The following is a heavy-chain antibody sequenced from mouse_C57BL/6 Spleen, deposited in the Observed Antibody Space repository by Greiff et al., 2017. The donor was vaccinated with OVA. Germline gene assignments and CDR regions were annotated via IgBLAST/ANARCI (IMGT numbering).Heavy chain of an antibody. D-gene: IGHD2-5*01. CDR1: GYTFTDYE. CDR3: TRGCSKYFFAY. CDR2: IDPETGGT. J-gene: IGHJ3*01. Sequence: QVQLKQSGAELVRPGASVTLSCKASGYTFTDYEMHWVKQTPVHGLEWIGTIDPETGGTDYNQKFKGKAILTADKSSSTAYMELRSLTSEDSAGYYCTRGCSKYFFAYWGQGTLVTVSA. V-gene: IGHV1-15*01.